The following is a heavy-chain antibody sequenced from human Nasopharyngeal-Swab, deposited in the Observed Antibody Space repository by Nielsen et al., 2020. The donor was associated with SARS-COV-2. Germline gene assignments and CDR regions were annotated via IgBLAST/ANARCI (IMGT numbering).Heavy chain of an antibody. CDR1: GFTFSSYS. V-gene: IGHV3-21*01. CDR3: ARDPYYYGSGSSGY. CDR2: ISSSSSYI. Sequence: GESLKISCAASGFTFSSYSMNWVRQAPGKGLEWVSSISSSSSYIYYADSVKGRFTISRDNAKNSLYPQMNSLRAEDTAVYYCARDPYYYGSGSSGYWGQGTLVTVSS. D-gene: IGHD3-10*01. J-gene: IGHJ4*02.